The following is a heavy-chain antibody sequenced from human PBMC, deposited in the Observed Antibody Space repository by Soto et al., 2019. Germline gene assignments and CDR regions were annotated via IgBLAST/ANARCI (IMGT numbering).Heavy chain of an antibody. J-gene: IGHJ4*02. V-gene: IGHV4-4*02. CDR3: ARVKASGVNFDY. CDR1: GGSISSSNW. Sequence: PSETLSLTCAVSGGSISSSNWWSWVRQPPGKGLEWIGEIYHSGSTNYNPCLKSRVTISVDKSKNQFSLKLSSVTAADTAVYYCARVKASGVNFDYWGQGTLVTVSS. CDR2: IYHSGST. D-gene: IGHD3-10*01.